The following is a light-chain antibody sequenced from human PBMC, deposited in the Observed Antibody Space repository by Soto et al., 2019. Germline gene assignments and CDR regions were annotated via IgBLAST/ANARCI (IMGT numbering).Light chain of an antibody. J-gene: IGLJ3*02. V-gene: IGLV2-14*01. CDR2: EVT. CDR3: ASYTSSSTWV. CDR1: SSDVGAYNS. Sequence: QSALTQPASVSGSPGQSITISCTGTSSDVGAYNSVSWYQHHPGKAPKLMIFEVTNRPSGVSNRFSGSKSVNTASLTISGLQAEDEADYYCASYTSSSTWVFGGGTKLTVL.